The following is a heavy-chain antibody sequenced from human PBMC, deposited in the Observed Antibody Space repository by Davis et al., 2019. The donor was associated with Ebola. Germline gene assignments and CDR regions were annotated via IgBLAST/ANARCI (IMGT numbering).Heavy chain of an antibody. J-gene: IGHJ4*02. Sequence: GESLKISCAASGFTFSSYSMNWVRQAPGKGLEWVSSISSSSSYIYYADSVKGRFTISRDNAKNSLYLQMNSLRAEDTAVFYCAKAVGNSGWYNFDYWGQGTLVTVSS. CDR2: ISSSSSYI. CDR1: GFTFSSYS. CDR3: AKAVGNSGWYNFDY. D-gene: IGHD6-19*01. V-gene: IGHV3-21*04.